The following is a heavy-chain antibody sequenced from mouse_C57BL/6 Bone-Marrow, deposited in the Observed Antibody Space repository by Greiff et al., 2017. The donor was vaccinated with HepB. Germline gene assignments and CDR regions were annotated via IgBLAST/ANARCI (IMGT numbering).Heavy chain of an antibody. CDR1: GYSITSGYY. D-gene: IGHD1-1*02. CDR2: ISYDGSN. J-gene: IGHJ3*01. V-gene: IGHV3-6*01. Sequence: VQLKESGPGLVKPSQSLSLTCSVTGYSITSGYYWNWIRQFPGNKLEWMGYISYDGSNNYNPSLKNRISITRDTSKNQFFLKLNSVTTEDTATYYCAREGYGRAWFAYWGQGTLVTVSA. CDR3: AREGYGRAWFAY.